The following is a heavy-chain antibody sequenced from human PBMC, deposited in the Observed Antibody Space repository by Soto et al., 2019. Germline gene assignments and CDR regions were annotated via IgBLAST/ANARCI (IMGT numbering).Heavy chain of an antibody. CDR3: AREGSVRVAEATPGPLAFDI. D-gene: IGHD2-15*01. CDR2: IIPIFGTA. V-gene: IGHV1-69*01. J-gene: IGHJ3*02. Sequence: QVQLVQSGAEVKKPGSSVKVSCKASGGTFSSYAISWVRQAPGQGLEWMGGIIPIFGTANYAQTFQGRVTITADESTSTAYMELSSLRSEYTAVYYCAREGSVRVAEATPGPLAFDIWGQGTMVTVAA. CDR1: GGTFSSYA.